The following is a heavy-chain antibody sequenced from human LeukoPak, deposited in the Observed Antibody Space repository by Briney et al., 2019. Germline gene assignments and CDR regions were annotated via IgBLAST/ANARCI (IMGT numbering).Heavy chain of an antibody. J-gene: IGHJ4*02. V-gene: IGHV3-23*01. CDR1: GFTFSSYA. Sequence: GGSLRLSCVASGFTFSSYAMSWVRQAPGKGLEWVSAISGSGGSTYYADSVKGRFTISRDNSKNTLYLQMNSLRAEDTAVYYCAKVLDDFWSGYYWGSPFDYWGQGTLVTVSS. CDR3: AKVLDDFWSGYYWGSPFDY. CDR2: ISGSGGST. D-gene: IGHD3-3*01.